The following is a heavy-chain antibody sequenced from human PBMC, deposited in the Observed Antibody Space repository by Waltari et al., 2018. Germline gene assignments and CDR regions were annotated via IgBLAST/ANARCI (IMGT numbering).Heavy chain of an antibody. V-gene: IGHV4-39*07. Sequence: QLQLQESGPGLVKPSETLSLTCTVSGGSFSSNNYCWDWIRQPPGEGLGWFGTICHSGGTNTSPSLNRRLTLSVDTSKNQSSLKLFSGTAADTAVYYCARATRPGTDRGYFAYWGQGTLVTVSS. J-gene: IGHJ4*02. CDR3: ARATRPGTDRGYFAY. CDR2: ICHSGGT. CDR1: GGSFSSNNYC. D-gene: IGHD1-7*01.